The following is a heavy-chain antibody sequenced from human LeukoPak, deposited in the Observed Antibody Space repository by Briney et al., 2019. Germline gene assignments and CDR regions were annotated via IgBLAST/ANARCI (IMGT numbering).Heavy chain of an antibody. Sequence: PGRSLRLSCAASGFTFSSYAMHWVRQAPGKGLEWVAVISYDGSNKYYADSVKGRFTISRDNSKNTLYLQMNSLRAEDTAVYYCANFNRNWNGDYWGQGTLVTVSS. J-gene: IGHJ4*02. CDR2: ISYDGSNK. V-gene: IGHV3-30*04. CDR3: ANFNRNWNGDY. D-gene: IGHD1-1*01. CDR1: GFTFSSYA.